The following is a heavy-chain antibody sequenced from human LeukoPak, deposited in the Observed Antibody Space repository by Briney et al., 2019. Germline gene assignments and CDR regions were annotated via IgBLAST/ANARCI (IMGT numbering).Heavy chain of an antibody. CDR2: INTDGRNT. CDR1: GFTFSTYW. D-gene: IGHD1-26*01. V-gene: IGHV3-74*01. CDR3: ARVGKSGSYYYFDY. Sequence: GGSLRLSCAASGFTFSTYWMYWVRHAPGKGLVWVSRINTDGRNTGYADSVKGRFTISRDNAKNTLYLQMTILTAEDTAVYYCARVGKSGSYYYFDYWGQGTLVTVSS. J-gene: IGHJ4*02.